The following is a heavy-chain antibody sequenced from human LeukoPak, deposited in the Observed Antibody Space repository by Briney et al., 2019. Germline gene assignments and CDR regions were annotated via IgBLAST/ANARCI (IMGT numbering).Heavy chain of an antibody. CDR1: GFTFGDYA. Sequence: GGSLRLSCTASGFTFGDYAMSWVRQAPGKGLEWVGFIRSKAYGGTIEYAASVKGRFTISRDDFKSIAYLQMNSLKTEDTAVYYCTRPDSSGYQDYWGQGTLVTVSS. CDR3: TRPDSSGYQDY. J-gene: IGHJ4*02. CDR2: IRSKAYGGTI. D-gene: IGHD3-22*01. V-gene: IGHV3-49*04.